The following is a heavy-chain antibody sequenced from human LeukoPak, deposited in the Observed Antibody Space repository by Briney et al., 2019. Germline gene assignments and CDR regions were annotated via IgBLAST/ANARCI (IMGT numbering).Heavy chain of an antibody. CDR2: INPNSGGT. CDR3: ARVFDILTGYDFDY. D-gene: IGHD3-9*01. V-gene: IGHV1-2*02. CDR1: GYTFTGYY. J-gene: IGHJ4*02. Sequence: ASVTVSCKASGYTFTGYYMHWVRQAPGQGLEWMGWINPNSGGTNYAQKFQGRVTMTRDTSISTAYMELSRLRSDDTAVYYCARVFDILTGYDFDYWGQGTLVTVSS.